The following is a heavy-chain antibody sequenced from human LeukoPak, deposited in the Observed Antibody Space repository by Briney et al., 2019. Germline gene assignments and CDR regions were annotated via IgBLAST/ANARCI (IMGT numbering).Heavy chain of an antibody. D-gene: IGHD5-18*01. Sequence: SQTLSLTCTVSGRSMSSGDYYWSWNRQPPGKGLERIGYIYYSGSTYYNPSLKSRVTISVDTSKNQFSLKLSSVTAADTAVYYCARTPGDTAMVPPNYFDYWGQGTLVTVSS. CDR2: IYYSGST. CDR1: GRSMSSGDYY. J-gene: IGHJ4*02. V-gene: IGHV4-30-4*01. CDR3: ARTPGDTAMVPPNYFDY.